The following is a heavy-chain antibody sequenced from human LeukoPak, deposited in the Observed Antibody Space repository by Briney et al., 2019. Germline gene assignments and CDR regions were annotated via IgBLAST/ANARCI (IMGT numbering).Heavy chain of an antibody. Sequence: ASVKVSCKVSGYTLTELSMHWVRQAPGKGLEWMGGFDPEDGETIYAQKFQGRVTMTRDTSTSTVYMELSSLRSEDTAVYYCAREDGCSSTSCHFDYWGQGTLVTVSS. CDR3: AREDGCSSTSCHFDY. V-gene: IGHV1-24*01. D-gene: IGHD2-2*01. J-gene: IGHJ4*02. CDR1: GYTLTELS. CDR2: FDPEDGET.